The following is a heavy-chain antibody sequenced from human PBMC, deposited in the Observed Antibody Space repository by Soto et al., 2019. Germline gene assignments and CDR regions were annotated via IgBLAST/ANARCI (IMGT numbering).Heavy chain of an antibody. CDR1: GFTFRSYA. V-gene: IGHV3-30-3*01. J-gene: IGHJ5*02. CDR3: ARAMDIGMASKDIWFDP. Sequence: QVQLVESGGGVAQPGRSLRLSCAASGFTFRSYAMHWVRQAPGKGLEWVATISYDENNRYYTDSVKGRFTISRDNSKNRVYLQVNSLRDEDTAVYYCARAMDIGMASKDIWFDPWGQGTLVTVSS. D-gene: IGHD2-2*03. CDR2: ISYDENNR.